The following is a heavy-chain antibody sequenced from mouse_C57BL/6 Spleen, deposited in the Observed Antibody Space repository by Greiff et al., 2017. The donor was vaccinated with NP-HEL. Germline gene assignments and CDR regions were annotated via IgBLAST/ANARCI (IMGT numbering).Heavy chain of an antibody. J-gene: IGHJ3*01. CDR2: INPNNGGT. CDR3: ARNLLLSY. CDR1: GYTFTDYY. Sequence: VQLQQSGPELVKPGASVKISCKASGYTFTDYYMNWVKQSHGKSLEWIGDINPNNGGTSYNQKFKGKATLTVDKSSSTAYMELRSLTSEDSAVYYCARNLLLSYWGQGTLVTVSA. V-gene: IGHV1-26*01. D-gene: IGHD1-1*01.